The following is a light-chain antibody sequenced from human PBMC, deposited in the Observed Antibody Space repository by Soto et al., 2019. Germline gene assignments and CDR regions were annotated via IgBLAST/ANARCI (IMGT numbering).Light chain of an antibody. CDR1: SSNIGSSY. CDR2: NNN. V-gene: IGLV1-47*02. CDR3: AAWDDRVGGYV. Sequence: QSVLTQPPSTSGTPGQRVTISCSGSSSNIGSSYVFWFQHLPGTAPKLLMYNNNQRPPGVPDRVSVSKSGTSASLAISGLRSEDEADYYCAAWDDRVGGYVFGTGTKVTV. J-gene: IGLJ1*01.